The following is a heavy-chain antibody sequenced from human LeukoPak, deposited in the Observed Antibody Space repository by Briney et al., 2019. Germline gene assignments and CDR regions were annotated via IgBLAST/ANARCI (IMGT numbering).Heavy chain of an antibody. CDR1: GFSFNSYA. D-gene: IGHD3-3*01. J-gene: IGHJ6*03. Sequence: GGSLRLSCTASGFSFNSYAMHWVRQAPGKGLEWLAVISYDGPNKNYADYVKGRFTISRDNSKNTLYLQMNSLRVEDTAVYYCARTPGLFGVGLLHMDGWGKGTTGTVSS. V-gene: IGHV3-30*04. CDR3: ARTPGLFGVGLLHMDG. CDR2: ISYDGPNK.